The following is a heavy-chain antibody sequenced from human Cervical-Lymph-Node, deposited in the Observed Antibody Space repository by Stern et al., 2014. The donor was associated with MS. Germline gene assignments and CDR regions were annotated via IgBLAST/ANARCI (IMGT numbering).Heavy chain of an antibody. CDR1: GYTFTSYW. Sequence: EVQLVESGPEVKRPGESLKISCQASGYTFTSYWLGWVRQMPGQGLEWIAIIFPGGSAIRYSPSFQGQVTISADKSSSTAYLQWNNRKASDTAIYYCARQRYFDYWGQGTLVTVSS. V-gene: IGHV5-51*01. CDR2: IFPGGSAI. J-gene: IGHJ4*02. CDR3: ARQRYFDY.